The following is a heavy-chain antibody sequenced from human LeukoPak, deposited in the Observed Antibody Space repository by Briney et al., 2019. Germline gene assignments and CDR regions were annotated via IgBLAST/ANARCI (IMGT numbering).Heavy chain of an antibody. V-gene: IGHV4-39*01. CDR1: GGSISSSSYY. J-gene: IGHJ3*02. Sequence: SETLSLTCTVSGGSISSSSYYWGWIRQPPGKGLEWVGSIYYSGSTYYNPSLKSRVTISVDTSKNQFSLKLSSVTAADTAVYYCASKTGLYCSGGSCYSGAFDIWGQGTMVTVSS. D-gene: IGHD2-15*01. CDR3: ASKTGLYCSGGSCYSGAFDI. CDR2: IYYSGST.